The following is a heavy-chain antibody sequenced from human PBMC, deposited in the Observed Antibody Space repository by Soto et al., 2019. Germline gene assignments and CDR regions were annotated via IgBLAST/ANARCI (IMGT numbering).Heavy chain of an antibody. D-gene: IGHD3-16*01. CDR1: GFNVMSYW. CDR2: IKEDGSEI. V-gene: IGHV3-7*01. J-gene: IGHJ4*02. CDR3: ARDIGFDYVN. Sequence: PGGSLRLSCAVSGFNVMSYWMSWVRQAPGKGLEWVASIKEDGSEIYYVHSVRGRFSISXXXAXXAXXLTXNXXSAEDTGVYFCARDIGFDYVNWGQGTLDTVSS.